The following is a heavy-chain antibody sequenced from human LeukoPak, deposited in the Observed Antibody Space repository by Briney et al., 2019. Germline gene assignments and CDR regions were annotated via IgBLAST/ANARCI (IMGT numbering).Heavy chain of an antibody. CDR1: GYTFTRYN. V-gene: IGHV1-2*02. J-gene: IGHJ4*02. Sequence: ASVKVSCKASGYTFTRYNMHWVRQAPGQGLECMGWINLNSGGTNYAQKFQGRVTMTRDTSISTAYMELSRLRSDDTAVYYCAMPSPYSSFDYWGQGTLVTVSS. CDR2: INLNSGGT. CDR3: AMPSPYSSFDY. D-gene: IGHD6-19*01.